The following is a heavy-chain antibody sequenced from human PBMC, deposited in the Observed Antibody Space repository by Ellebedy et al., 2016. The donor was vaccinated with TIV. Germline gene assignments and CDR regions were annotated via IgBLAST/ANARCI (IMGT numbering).Heavy chain of an antibody. J-gene: IGHJ4*02. CDR2: MTNSVGSK. CDR3: AKDVVAPGLAFDY. CDR1: GFTFSDYH. Sequence: GESLKISCAASGFTFSDYHMSWFLQVPGKGLEWVSYMTNSVGSKDYADAVKGRFTISRDNTENSLYLQMNSLRAEDMAVYYCAKDVVAPGLAFDYWGQGTLVTVSS. V-gene: IGHV3-11*01. D-gene: IGHD2-15*01.